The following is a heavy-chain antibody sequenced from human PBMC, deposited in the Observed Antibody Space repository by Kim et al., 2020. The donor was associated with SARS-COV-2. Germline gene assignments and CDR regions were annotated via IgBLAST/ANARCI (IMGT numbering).Heavy chain of an antibody. CDR2: ISSSSYI. V-gene: IGHV3-21*01. D-gene: IGHD2-15*01. Sequence: GGSLRLSCAASGFTFSSYSMNWVRQAPGKGLEWVSSISSSSYIYYADSVKGRFTISRDNAKNSLYLQMNSLRAEDTAVYYCARDFWCSGGSCYLADAFDIWGQGTMVTVSS. J-gene: IGHJ3*02. CDR1: GFTFSSYS. CDR3: ARDFWCSGGSCYLADAFDI.